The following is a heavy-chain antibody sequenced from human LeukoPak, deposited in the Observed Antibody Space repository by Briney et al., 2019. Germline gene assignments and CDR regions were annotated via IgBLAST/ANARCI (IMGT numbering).Heavy chain of an antibody. Sequence: GGSLRLSCAASGFTFSSYAIHWVRQAPGKGLEYVAAISSNGGSTFYANSVKGRFIVSRDNSKNTLSLQMGSLRTEGLAMYYCARRAPGFSSGWLDYWGQGTLVTVSS. V-gene: IGHV3-64*01. CDR2: ISSNGGST. J-gene: IGHJ4*02. D-gene: IGHD6-19*01. CDR1: GFTFSSYA. CDR3: ARRAPGFSSGWLDY.